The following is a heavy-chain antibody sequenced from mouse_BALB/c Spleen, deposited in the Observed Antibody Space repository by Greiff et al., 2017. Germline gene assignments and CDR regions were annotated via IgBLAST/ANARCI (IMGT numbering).Heavy chain of an antibody. CDR3: ASPYGNYFAY. Sequence: AHLVESGPGLVAPSQSLSITCTVSGFSLTSYGVHWVRQPPGKGLEWLGVIWAGGSTNYNSALMSRLSISKDNSKSQVFLKMNSLQTDDTAMYYCASPYGNYFAYWGQGTLVTVSA. J-gene: IGHJ3*01. CDR2: IWAGGST. D-gene: IGHD2-1*01. CDR1: GFSLTSYG. V-gene: IGHV2-9*02.